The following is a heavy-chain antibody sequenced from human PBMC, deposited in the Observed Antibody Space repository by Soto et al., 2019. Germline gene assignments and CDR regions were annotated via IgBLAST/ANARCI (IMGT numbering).Heavy chain of an antibody. CDR3: ARAAQGRDIKAAGILPYDYGMDV. J-gene: IGHJ6*02. CDR2: TIPIFGTA. V-gene: IGHV1-69*01. CDR1: GGTFSSYA. Sequence: QVQLVQSGAEVKKPGSSVKGSCNASGGTFSSYAISWVRQAPGPGLEWMGGTIPIFGTANYAQKFQGRVTITSDESTSTGYMELSSLRSADTAVYYCARAAQGRDIKAAGILPYDYGMDVGGQGTTVTVSS. D-gene: IGHD6-13*01.